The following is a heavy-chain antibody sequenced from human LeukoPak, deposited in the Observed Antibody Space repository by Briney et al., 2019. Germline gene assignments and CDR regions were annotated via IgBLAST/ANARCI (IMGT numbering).Heavy chain of an antibody. V-gene: IGHV1-3*01. J-gene: IGHJ4*02. CDR2: INAGNGNT. D-gene: IGHD4-17*01. Sequence: ASVKVSCKASGYTFTSYAMHWVRQAPGQRRGWSGWINAGNGNTKYSQKFQGRVTITRDTSASTAYMELSSLRSEDTAVYHCARGAADYGLDYFDYWGQGTLVTVSS. CDR3: ARGAADYGLDYFDY. CDR1: GYTFTSYA.